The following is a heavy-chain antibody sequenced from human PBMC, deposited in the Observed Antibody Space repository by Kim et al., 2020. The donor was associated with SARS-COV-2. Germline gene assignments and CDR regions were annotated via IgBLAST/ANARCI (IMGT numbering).Heavy chain of an antibody. Sequence: SETLSLTCTVSGGSISSYYWSWIRQPPGKGLEWIGYIYYSGSTNYNPSLKSRVTISVDTSKNQFSLKLSSVTAADTAVYYCARMTYYYDSSVVANFDYWGQGTLVTVSS. CDR2: IYYSGST. CDR1: GGSISSYY. D-gene: IGHD3-22*01. V-gene: IGHV4-59*13. J-gene: IGHJ4*02. CDR3: ARMTYYYDSSVVANFDY.